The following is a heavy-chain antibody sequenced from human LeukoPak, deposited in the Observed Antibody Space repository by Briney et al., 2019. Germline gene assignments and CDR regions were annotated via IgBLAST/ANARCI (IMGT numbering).Heavy chain of an antibody. D-gene: IGHD5-12*01. V-gene: IGHV4-39*07. CDR2: IYHVGGT. Sequence: GWLRQTPGKGLEWIGSIYHVGGTYYNPSLKSRVTISIDTSKNQFSLKLTSVTAADTAIYYCARDGRSGYEDLWGPGTLVTVSS. CDR3: ARDGRSGYEDL. J-gene: IGHJ5*02.